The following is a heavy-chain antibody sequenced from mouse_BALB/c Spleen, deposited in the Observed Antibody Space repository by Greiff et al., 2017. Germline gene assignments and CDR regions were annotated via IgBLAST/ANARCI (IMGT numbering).Heavy chain of an antibody. CDR1: GYTFTSYV. V-gene: IGHV1-14*01. J-gene: IGHJ4*01. CDR2: INPYNDGT. CDR3: ARSGGNYFYAMDY. Sequence: EVHLVESGPELVKPGASVKMSCKASGYTFTSYVMHWVKQKPGQGLEWIGYINPYNDGTKYNEKFKGKATQTSDKSSSTAYMELSSLTSEDSAVYYCARSGGNYFYAMDYWGQGTSVTVSS. D-gene: IGHD2-1*01.